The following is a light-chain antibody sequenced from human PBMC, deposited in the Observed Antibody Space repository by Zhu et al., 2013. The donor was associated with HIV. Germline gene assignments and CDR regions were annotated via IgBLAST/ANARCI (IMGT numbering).Light chain of an antibody. CDR2: AAS. CDR1: QGIGSW. Sequence: DIQMTQSPSSVSASVGDRVVITCRASQGIGSWLAWYQQKPGKAPKLLIYAASNLQSGVPSRFRGSGSGTDFTLTITSLQPEDFATYYCQQSYSTPRTFGQGTKLEIK. CDR3: QQSYSTPRT. J-gene: IGKJ2*01. V-gene: IGKV1D-12*01.